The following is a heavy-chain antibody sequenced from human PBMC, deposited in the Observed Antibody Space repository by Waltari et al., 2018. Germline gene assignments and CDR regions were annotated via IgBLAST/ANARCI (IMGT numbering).Heavy chain of an antibody. V-gene: IGHV3-7*04. J-gene: IGHJ6*02. CDR3: ARDKGSSAFYYGMDV. CDR2: IKQDGSEK. CDR1: GFTFSSYW. D-gene: IGHD6-25*01. Sequence: EVQLVESGGGLVQRGGSLRLSCAASGFTFSSYWMSWVRQAPGKGLEWVANIKQDGSEKYDVDSVKGRFTISRDNAKNSLYLQMNSLRAEDTAVYYCARDKGSSAFYYGMDVWGQGTTVTVSS.